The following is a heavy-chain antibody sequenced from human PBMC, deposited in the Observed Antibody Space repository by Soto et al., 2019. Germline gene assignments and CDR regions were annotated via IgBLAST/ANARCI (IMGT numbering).Heavy chain of an antibody. V-gene: IGHV3-33*01. Sequence: SLRLSCAASGFTLSSNGMHWVRQAPGKGLEWVAFIWYDGSDKYYADSVKGRFTISRDNSKNTLYLQMNSLRAEDTAVYYCARDDYTYGVYWGQGSLVTVSS. CDR1: GFTLSSNG. CDR2: IWYDGSDK. J-gene: IGHJ4*02. CDR3: ARDDYTYGVY. D-gene: IGHD3-3*01.